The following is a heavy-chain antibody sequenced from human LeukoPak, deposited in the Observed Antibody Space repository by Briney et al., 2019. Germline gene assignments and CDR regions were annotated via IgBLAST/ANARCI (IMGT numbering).Heavy chain of an antibody. D-gene: IGHD6-13*01. J-gene: IGHJ4*02. CDR1: GFTLTSYG. Sequence: GGSLRLSCAASGFTLTSYGMHWVRQAPGKGLEWVALTRYDKSNIYYADSVKGRFTISRDNSKNTLYLQMNSLRAEDTAVYYCAKGSSSHQYSFDYLGQGTLVTVSS. CDR2: TRYDKSNI. V-gene: IGHV3-30*02. CDR3: AKGSSSHQYSFDY.